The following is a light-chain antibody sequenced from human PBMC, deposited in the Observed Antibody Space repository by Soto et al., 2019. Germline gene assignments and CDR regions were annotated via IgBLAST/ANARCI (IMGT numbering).Light chain of an antibody. CDR3: QQYGSSYPWT. CDR1: QSVSSN. Sequence: EIVMTQSPATLSVSPVERATLSCMASQSVSSNLAWYQQKPGQAPRLLIYGASTRATGIPARFSGSGSGTEFTLTISSLQSEDFAVYYCQQYGSSYPWTFGQGTKVDIK. V-gene: IGKV3-15*01. J-gene: IGKJ1*01. CDR2: GAS.